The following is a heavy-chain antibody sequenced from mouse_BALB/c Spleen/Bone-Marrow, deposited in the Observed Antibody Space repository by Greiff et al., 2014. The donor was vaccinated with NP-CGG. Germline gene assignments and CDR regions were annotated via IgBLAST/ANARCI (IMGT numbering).Heavy chain of an antibody. CDR1: GFNIKDTY. J-gene: IGHJ3*01. CDR3: AIYYYGSSRFAY. Sequence: VQLQQPGAELVKPGASVKLSCTASGFNIKDTYMHWVKQRPEQGLEWIGRIDPANGNTKYDPKFQGKATITADTSSNTAYLQLSSLTSEGTAVYYCAIYYYGSSRFAYWGQGTLVTVSA. D-gene: IGHD1-1*01. CDR2: IDPANGNT. V-gene: IGHV14-3*02.